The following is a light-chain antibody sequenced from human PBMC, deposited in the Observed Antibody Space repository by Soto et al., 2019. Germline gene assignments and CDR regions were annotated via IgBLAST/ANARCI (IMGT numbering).Light chain of an antibody. J-gene: IGKJ1*01. CDR2: DAS. Sequence: EVVLTQSPGTLSLSSGERATLSCRASQSVINSYLAWYQQKPGQAPRLLLYDASNRATGIPARFSGSGSGTDFTLTISSLEPEDFAVYYCQQRSNWPPTFGQGTKVDIK. V-gene: IGKV3-11*01. CDR1: QSVINSY. CDR3: QQRSNWPPT.